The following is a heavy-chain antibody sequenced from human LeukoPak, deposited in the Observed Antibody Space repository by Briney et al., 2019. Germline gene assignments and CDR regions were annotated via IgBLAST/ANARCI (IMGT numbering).Heavy chain of an antibody. J-gene: IGHJ4*02. D-gene: IGHD6-13*01. Sequence: ASVKVSCKASGYTFTGYYMHWVRQAPGQGLEWMGWINPNSGGTNYAQKIQGRVTMTTDTSTSTAYMELRSLRSDDTAVYYCARDLPYSSSWESIDYWGQGTLVTVSS. CDR3: ARDLPYSSSWESIDY. V-gene: IGHV1-2*02. CDR1: GYTFTGYY. CDR2: INPNSGGT.